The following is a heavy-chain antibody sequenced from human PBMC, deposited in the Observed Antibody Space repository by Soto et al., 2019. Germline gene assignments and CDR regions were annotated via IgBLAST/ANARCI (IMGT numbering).Heavy chain of an antibody. J-gene: IGHJ4*02. D-gene: IGHD3-16*01. V-gene: IGHV3-15*01. CDR1: XXXXXNAX. CDR3: ATLGGNLGAFDY. Sequence: EVQLVESGXXXVKPXXXLRLSCAASXXXXXNAXXXXVXXAXGKGLEWVGRIKSRADGGTADHAAPVKGRFAISRDDSKNTLYLQMNSLKTEDTAVYYCATLGGNLGAFDYWGQGTLVTVSS. CDR2: IKSRADGGTA.